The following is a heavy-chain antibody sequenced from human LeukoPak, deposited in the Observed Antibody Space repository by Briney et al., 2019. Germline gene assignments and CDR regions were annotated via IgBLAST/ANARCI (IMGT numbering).Heavy chain of an antibody. CDR3: ARGLDWNYVFYYFDY. Sequence: GGSLRLSCAASGFTVSSNYMSWVRQGPGKGLECVSVISNDGDTYYADSVKGRFTISRDNANNSLYLQMNSLRADDTAVYYCARGLDWNYVFYYFDYWGHGTLVTVSS. J-gene: IGHJ4*01. CDR2: ISNDGDT. D-gene: IGHD1-7*01. V-gene: IGHV3-66*01. CDR1: GFTVSSNY.